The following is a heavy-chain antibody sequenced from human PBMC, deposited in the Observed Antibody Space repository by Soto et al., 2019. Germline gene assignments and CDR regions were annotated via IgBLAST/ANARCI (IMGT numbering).Heavy chain of an antibody. V-gene: IGHV3-33*01. J-gene: IGHJ4*02. CDR3: ARFTAYSSGEGLDY. Sequence: GGSLRLSCAACGFTFSSHGMHWVRQAPGKGLEWVAVIWYDGSKKYYADSVKGRFTISRDNSKNTLYLQMDGLRAEDTAVYYCARFTAYSSGEGLDYWGQGTLVTVSS. CDR2: IWYDGSKK. CDR1: GFTFSSHG. D-gene: IGHD2-15*01.